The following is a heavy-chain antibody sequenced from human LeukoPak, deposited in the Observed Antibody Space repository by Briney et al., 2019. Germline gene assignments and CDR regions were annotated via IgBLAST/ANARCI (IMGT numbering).Heavy chain of an antibody. CDR2: ISAYNGNT. D-gene: IGHD2-21*01. V-gene: IGHV1-18*01. CDR3: AAIYSTYYYYYGMDV. Sequence: GASVKVSCKASGYTFTSYGISWVRQAPGQGLEWMGWISAYNGNTNYAQKLQGRVTMTTDTSTSTAYMELRSLRSDDTAVYYCAAIYSTYYYYYGMDVWGQGTTVTVSS. CDR1: GYTFTSYG. J-gene: IGHJ6*02.